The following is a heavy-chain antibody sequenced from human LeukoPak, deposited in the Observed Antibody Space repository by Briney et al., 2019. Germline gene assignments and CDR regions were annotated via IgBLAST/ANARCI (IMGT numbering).Heavy chain of an antibody. CDR3: ARELVVVPAAQRGADY. CDR2: INPNSGGT. J-gene: IGHJ4*02. Sequence: ASVKVSCKASGYTFTGYYMHWVRQAPGQGLEWMGWINPNSGGTNYAQKFQGRVTMTRDTSISTAYMELSRLRSDDTAVYYCARELVVVPAAQRGADYWGQGTLVTVSS. CDR1: GYTFTGYY. D-gene: IGHD2-2*01. V-gene: IGHV1-2*02.